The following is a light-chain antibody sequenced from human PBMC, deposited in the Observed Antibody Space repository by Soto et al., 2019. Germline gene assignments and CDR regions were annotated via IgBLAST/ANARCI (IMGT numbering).Light chain of an antibody. CDR1: QSISSW. CDR2: KAS. Sequence: DIQMTQSPSTLSASVGDRVTITCRASQSISSWLAWYQQKPGKAPKLLIYKASSLQSGVPSRFSGSGSGTEFTLTIRCLQPDDFATYYCQQYNSYSRTFGQGTKLEIK. J-gene: IGKJ2*01. CDR3: QQYNSYSRT. V-gene: IGKV1-5*03.